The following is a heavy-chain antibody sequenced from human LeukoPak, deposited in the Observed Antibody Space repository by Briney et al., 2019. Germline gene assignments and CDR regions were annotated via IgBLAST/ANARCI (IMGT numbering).Heavy chain of an antibody. CDR2: INPSGGST. CDR1: GSTFTSSS. CDR3: ATDGRSSLLDY. J-gene: IGHJ4*02. Sequence: ASVKVSCKASGSTFTSSSMQWVRQAPGQELEWMGIINPSGGSTSYAQKFQGRVTMTKDTSTSTVYMELSSLRSEDTAVYYCATDGRSSLLDYWGQGTLVTVSS. V-gene: IGHV1-46*01. D-gene: IGHD3-10*01.